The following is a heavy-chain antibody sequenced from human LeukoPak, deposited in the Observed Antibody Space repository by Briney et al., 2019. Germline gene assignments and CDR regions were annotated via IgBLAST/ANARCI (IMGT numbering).Heavy chain of an antibody. CDR3: ASSSSSIEYYYYYYMDV. CDR2: IRYDGSNK. CDR1: GFTFSSYG. J-gene: IGHJ6*03. V-gene: IGHV3-30*02. Sequence: AGGSLRLSCAASGFTFSSYGMHWVRQAPGKGLEWVAFIRYDGSNKYYADSVKGRFTISRDNSKNTLYLQMNSLRAEDTAVYYCASSSSSIEYYYYYYMDVWGKGTTVTVSS. D-gene: IGHD6-6*01.